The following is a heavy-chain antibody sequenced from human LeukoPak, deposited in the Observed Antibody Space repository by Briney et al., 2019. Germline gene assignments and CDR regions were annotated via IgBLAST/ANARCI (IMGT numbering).Heavy chain of an antibody. CDR1: GGSISSYY. D-gene: IGHD3-10*01. J-gene: IGHJ4*02. CDR2: IYYSGST. V-gene: IGHV4-59*01. CDR3: ARSAGTMVRGVTLGFDY. Sequence: SETLSLTCTVSGGSISSYYWSWIRQPPGEGLEWIGYIYYSGSTNYNPSLKSRVTISVDTSKNQFSLKLSSVTAADTAVYYCARSAGTMVRGVTLGFDYWGQGTLVTVSS.